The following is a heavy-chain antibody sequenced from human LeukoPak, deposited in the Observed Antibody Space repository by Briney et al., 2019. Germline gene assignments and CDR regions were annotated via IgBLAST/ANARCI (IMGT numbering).Heavy chain of an antibody. CDR1: GGSISSYY. J-gene: IGHJ6*02. D-gene: IGHD4-17*01. CDR3: ARSGYGDYDPRAYYYYGMDV. CDR2: IYYSGSA. Sequence: PSETLSLTCTVSGGSISSYYWSWIRQPPGKGLEWIGYIYYSGSANYNPSLKSRVTISVDTSKNQFSLKLSSVTAADTAVYYCARSGYGDYDPRAYYYYGMDVGGQGTTVTVSS. V-gene: IGHV4-59*01.